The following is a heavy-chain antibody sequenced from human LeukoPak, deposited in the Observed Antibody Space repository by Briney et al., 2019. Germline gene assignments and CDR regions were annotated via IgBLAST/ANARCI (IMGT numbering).Heavy chain of an antibody. V-gene: IGHV4-59*01. D-gene: IGHD4-17*01. CDR3: ARAGPVPTSDGGPIADS. J-gene: IGHJ4*02. CDR1: GGSMSSYY. CDR2: ISYSGNT. Sequence: SETLSLTCTVPGGSMSSYYWSWIRQPPGEGLEWIGYISYSGNTNYNPPLKSRVTMSVDTSNNQFSLKVRSVTTADTAVYYCARAGPVPTSDGGPIADSWGQGTLVTVSS.